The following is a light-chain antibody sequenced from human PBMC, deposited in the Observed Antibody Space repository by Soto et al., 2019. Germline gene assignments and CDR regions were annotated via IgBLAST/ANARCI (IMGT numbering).Light chain of an antibody. CDR2: DVS. CDR1: SSDVGGYNY. V-gene: IGLV2-14*01. J-gene: IGLJ1*01. CDR3: SSYTTSTTLFYV. Sequence: QSALTQPASVSGSPGQSITISCTGTSSDVGGYNYVSWYQQHPGKAPKLMIFDVSYRPSGVSNRFSGSKSGNTASLTISGLQAEDEADYYCSSYTTSTTLFYVFGTGTKLTVL.